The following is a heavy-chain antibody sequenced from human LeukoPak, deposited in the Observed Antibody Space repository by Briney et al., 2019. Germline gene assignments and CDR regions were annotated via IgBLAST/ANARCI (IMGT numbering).Heavy chain of an antibody. CDR2: INAVNGNT. CDR1: GYTFTSYA. V-gene: IGHV1-3*01. Sequence: ASVKVSCKASGYTFTSYAMHWVRQAPGQRLEWMGWINAVNGNTKYSQKFQGRVTITRDTSASTAYMELSSLRSEDTAVYYCARAEYYYGSGSPRYDYWGQGTLVTVSS. D-gene: IGHD3-10*01. CDR3: ARAEYYYGSGSPRYDY. J-gene: IGHJ4*02.